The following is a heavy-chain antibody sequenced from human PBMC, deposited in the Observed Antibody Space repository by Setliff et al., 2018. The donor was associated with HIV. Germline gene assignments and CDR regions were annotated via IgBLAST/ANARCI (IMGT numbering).Heavy chain of an antibody. D-gene: IGHD3-22*01. V-gene: IGHV4-39*07. CDR2: VYYSGST. CDR1: GGSISSGSYY. J-gene: IGHJ4*02. CDR3: ARNLDTSANYFTPFFDY. Sequence: LSLTCTVSGGSISSGSYYWGWIRQPPGKGLEWIGSVYYSGSTYYNPSLKSRVIISLDTSKKQVSLKVTSVTAADTALYYCARNLDTSANYFTPFFDYWGQATLVTVSS.